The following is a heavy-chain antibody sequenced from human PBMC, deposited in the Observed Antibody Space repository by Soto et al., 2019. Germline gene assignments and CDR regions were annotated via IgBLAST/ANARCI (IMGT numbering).Heavy chain of an antibody. CDR3: ARVVPGAEAWFGP. Sequence: GASVKVSCKTSGYTFSNCGITWVRQAPGQPLEWLGWISLYSDGTNYAQKFQGRVSMTTDTSTTTAYMELRSLRSDDTAVYYCARVVPGAEAWFGPWGQGTLVTVSS. D-gene: IGHD2-2*01. V-gene: IGHV1-18*01. CDR2: ISLYSDGT. J-gene: IGHJ5*02. CDR1: GYTFSNCG.